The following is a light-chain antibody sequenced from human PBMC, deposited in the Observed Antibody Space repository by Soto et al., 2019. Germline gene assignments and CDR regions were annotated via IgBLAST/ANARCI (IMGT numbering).Light chain of an antibody. V-gene: IGLV2-14*01. Sequence: QSALTQPASMSGSPGQSITISCTGNSNDVGGYNYVSWYQQHPGKDPKLMIFEVSNRPSGVSNRFSGSKSGNTASLTISVLQAEDESYYYCCSYTSTNSRVFGSGTKLTVL. J-gene: IGLJ3*02. CDR3: CSYTSTNSRV. CDR1: SNDVGGYNY. CDR2: EVS.